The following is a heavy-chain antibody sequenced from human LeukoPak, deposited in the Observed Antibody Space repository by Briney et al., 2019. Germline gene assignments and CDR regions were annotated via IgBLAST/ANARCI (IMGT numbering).Heavy chain of an antibody. CDR2: LQSDGTTT. CDR1: GLTFSSYW. CDR3: ARAGLLTRNAFDV. V-gene: IGHV3-74*01. D-gene: IGHD3-10*01. Sequence: GGSLRLSCAASGLTFSSYWMHWVRQAPGKGLVWVSRLQSDGTTTSYADSVKGRFTISRDVVKNTLYLQMNSLRAEDTAVYYCARAGLLTRNAFDVWGQGTMDTVSS. J-gene: IGHJ3*01.